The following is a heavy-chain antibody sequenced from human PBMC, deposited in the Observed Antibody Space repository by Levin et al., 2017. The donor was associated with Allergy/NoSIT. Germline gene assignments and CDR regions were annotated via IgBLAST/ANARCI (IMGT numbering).Heavy chain of an antibody. CDR1: KFNFRSYA. J-gene: IGHJ4*02. Sequence: PGGSLRLSCTASKFNFRSYAMHWVRQVPGKGLEWVAGISYDGTYKYYGDSVKGRFTISRDNSKNTLYLQMNSLRTDDTAVYYCARSLTTPYSFDHWGQGTLVTVSS. CDR3: ARSLTTPYSFDH. CDR2: ISYDGTYK. V-gene: IGHV3-30*04. D-gene: IGHD4-11*01.